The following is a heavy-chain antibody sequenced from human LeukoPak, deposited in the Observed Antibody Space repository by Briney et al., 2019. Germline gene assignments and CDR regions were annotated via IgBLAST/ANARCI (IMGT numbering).Heavy chain of an antibody. V-gene: IGHV1-18*04. D-gene: IGHD3-9*01. CDR3: ARDQAATNTQVRFCLD. J-gene: IGHJ4*02. Sequence: GESLRISCKGSGYSFTSYWISWVRQAPGQGLEWMGWISAYNGNTNFAQKLQGRVTMTTDTSTSTAYMDLRSLRSDDTAVYYCARDQAATNTQVRFCLDWGQGTLVTVSS. CDR1: GYSFTSYW. CDR2: ISAYNGNT.